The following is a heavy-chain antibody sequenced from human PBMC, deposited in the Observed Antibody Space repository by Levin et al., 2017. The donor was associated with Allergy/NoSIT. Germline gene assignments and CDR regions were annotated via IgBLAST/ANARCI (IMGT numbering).Heavy chain of an antibody. J-gene: IGHJ3*01. Sequence: GESLKISCAASGFHFSLYGMHWVRQAPGKGLEWVALIVFDGNDQYYADSVKARFTISRDNSKNTLYLQMSSLRENDTAIYYCAKRGYCSGNTCQSHDAIDVWGQGTLVMVSS. D-gene: IGHD2-15*01. CDR2: IVFDGNDQ. V-gene: IGHV3-30*18. CDR1: GFHFSLYG. CDR3: AKRGYCSGNTCQSHDAIDV.